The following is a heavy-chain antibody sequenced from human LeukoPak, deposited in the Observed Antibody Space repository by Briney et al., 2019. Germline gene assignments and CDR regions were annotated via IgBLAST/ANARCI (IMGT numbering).Heavy chain of an antibody. V-gene: IGHV3-15*01. J-gene: IGHJ5*02. CDR1: GFTFSNAW. CDR3: TARRHCSGGSCYSRWFDP. D-gene: IGHD2-15*01. CDR2: IKSKTDGGTT. Sequence: PGGSLRLSCAASGFTFSNAWMSWVRQAPGKGLEWVGRIKSKTDGGTTDYAAPVKGRFTISRDDSKNTLYLQMNSLKTEDTAVYYCTARRHCSGGSCYSRWFDPWGQGTLVTVSS.